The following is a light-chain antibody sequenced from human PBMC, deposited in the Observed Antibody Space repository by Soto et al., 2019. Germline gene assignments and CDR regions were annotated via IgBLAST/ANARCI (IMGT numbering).Light chain of an antibody. V-gene: IGLV2-14*01. CDR3: SSYTSTRTYV. CDR2: EVS. Sequence: QSVLTQPASVSGSPGQTITISCTGTSSDVGGYNYVSWYQHNPGKAPKLLTYEVSNRPSGVSDRFSGSKSDNMASLTISGLQAEDEADYYCSSYTSTRTYVFGTGTKVTVL. J-gene: IGLJ1*01. CDR1: SSDVGGYNY.